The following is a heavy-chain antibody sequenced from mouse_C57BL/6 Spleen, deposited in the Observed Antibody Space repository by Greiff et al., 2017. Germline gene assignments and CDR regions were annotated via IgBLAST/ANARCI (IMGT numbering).Heavy chain of an antibody. V-gene: IGHV1-72*01. CDR1: GYTFTSYW. CDR2: IDPTGGGT. Sequence: QVQLKQSGAELVKPGASVKLSCKASGYTFTSYWMHWVKQRPGRGLEWIGRIDPTGGGTKYNEKFKSKATLTVDKPSSTAYMQLSSLTSEDSAVYYCATQGVYDGYYDVDYWGQGTTLTVSS. J-gene: IGHJ2*01. CDR3: ATQGVYDGYYDVDY. D-gene: IGHD2-3*01.